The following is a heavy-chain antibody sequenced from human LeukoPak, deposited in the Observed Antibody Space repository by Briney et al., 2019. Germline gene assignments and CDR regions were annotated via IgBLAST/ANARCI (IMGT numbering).Heavy chain of an antibody. J-gene: IGHJ5*02. Sequence: GGSLRLSCAASGYTFSRHGIHWVRQAPGKGLEWVAVVWYDGRNRDYADSVKGRFTISKDNSNNMVFLQMDRLRAEDTAVYYCARLWGGNGYSGGSLNLWGQGTLVAVSS. V-gene: IGHV3-33*01. D-gene: IGHD3-16*01. CDR2: VWYDGRNR. CDR3: ARLWGGNGYSGGSLNL. CDR1: GYTFSRHG.